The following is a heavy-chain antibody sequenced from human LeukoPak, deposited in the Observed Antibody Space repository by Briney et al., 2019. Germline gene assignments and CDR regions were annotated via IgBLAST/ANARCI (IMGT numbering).Heavy chain of an antibody. D-gene: IGHD4-17*01. CDR2: IWHSGTT. CDR3: MGADYGGH. V-gene: IGHV4-4*02. J-gene: IGHJ4*02. Sequence: PSGTLSLTCAVSGASIISNNWWSWVRQPSGKGLEWIGEIWHSGTTNYNPSLKSRVTISVDNSKNQLSLKLNSVTAADTAVYYCMGADYGGHWGQGTLVTVSS. CDR1: GASIISNNW.